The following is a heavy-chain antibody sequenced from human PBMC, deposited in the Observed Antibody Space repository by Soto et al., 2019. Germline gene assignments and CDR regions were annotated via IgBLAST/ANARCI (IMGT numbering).Heavy chain of an antibody. Sequence: SDTPSLTCTVSGGSISSYYWCWIRQPPGKGLEWIGYIYYSGSTNYNPSLKSRVTISVDTSKNQFSLKLSSVTAADTAVYYCARVYGDSYYYYYYGMDVWGQGTTVTVSS. CDR3: ARVYGDSYYYYYYGMDV. D-gene: IGHD4-17*01. V-gene: IGHV4-59*01. J-gene: IGHJ6*02. CDR1: GGSISSYY. CDR2: IYYSGST.